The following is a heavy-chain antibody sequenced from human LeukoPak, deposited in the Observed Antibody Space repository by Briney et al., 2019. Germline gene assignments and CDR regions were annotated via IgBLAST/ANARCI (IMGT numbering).Heavy chain of an antibody. J-gene: IGHJ4*02. D-gene: IGHD4-23*01. Sequence: GGSLRLSCAASGFTFSSYAMSWVRQAPGKGLEWVSAISDSGGSTNYADSVKGHLTISRDNSKNTLYLQMNSLRAEDTAIYYCAKRSCHGGGCNFDYWGQGTLVTVSS. V-gene: IGHV3-23*01. CDR2: ISDSGGST. CDR1: GFTFSSYA. CDR3: AKRSCHGGGCNFDY.